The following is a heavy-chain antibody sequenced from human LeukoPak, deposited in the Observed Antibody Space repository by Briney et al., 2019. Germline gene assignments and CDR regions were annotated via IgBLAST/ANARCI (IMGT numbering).Heavy chain of an antibody. CDR2: INPIFSTA. V-gene: IGHV1-69*05. D-gene: IGHD2-2*01. CDR3: ARGVVVPAAIPNWFDP. CDR1: GGTFNKYS. J-gene: IGHJ5*02. Sequence: SVKVSCKASGGTFNKYSISWVRQAPGQGLEWMGGINPIFSTANYAQKFQGRVTITTDESRSTAYMELSSLRSEDTAVYYCARGVVVPAAIPNWFDPWGQGTLVTVSS.